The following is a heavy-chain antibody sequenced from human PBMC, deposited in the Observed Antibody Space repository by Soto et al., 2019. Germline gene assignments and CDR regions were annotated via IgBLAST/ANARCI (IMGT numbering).Heavy chain of an antibody. CDR2: ISYDGSNK. J-gene: IGHJ6*02. Sequence: HLGGSLRLSCAASGFTFSSYGMHWVRQAPGKGLEWVAVISYDGSNKYYADSVKGRFTISRDNSKNTLYLQMNSLRAEDTAVYYCAKGLSPSLSIAVAGTRYYGMDVWGQGTTVTVSS. D-gene: IGHD6-19*01. CDR1: GFTFSSYG. V-gene: IGHV3-30*18. CDR3: AKGLSPSLSIAVAGTRYYGMDV.